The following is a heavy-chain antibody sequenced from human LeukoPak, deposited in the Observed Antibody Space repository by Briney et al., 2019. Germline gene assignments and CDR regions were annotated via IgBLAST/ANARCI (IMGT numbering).Heavy chain of an antibody. CDR2: ISGGGGST. D-gene: IGHD6-19*01. V-gene: IGHV3-23*01. CDR3: AKGGSGWAYWHSDL. Sequence: PGGSLRLSCAASGFTFSSYAMIWVRQAPGKGLEWVSAISGGGGSTYYADSVKGRFTISRDNSKNTLYLQMNSLRAEDTAVYYCAKGGSGWAYWHSDLWGRGTLVTVSS. CDR1: GFTFSSYA. J-gene: IGHJ2*01.